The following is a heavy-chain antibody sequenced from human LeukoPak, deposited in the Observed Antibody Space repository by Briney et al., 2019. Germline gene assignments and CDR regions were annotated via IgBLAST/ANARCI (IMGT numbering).Heavy chain of an antibody. D-gene: IGHD6-13*01. CDR3: ASFGYDIPEPGIAAAVPDDY. CDR2: INHSGST. Sequence: SETLSLTCAVYGGSFSGYYWSWIRQPPGKGLEWIGEINHSGSTNYNPSLKSRVTISVDTSKHQFSLKLSSVTAADTAVYYCASFGYDIPEPGIAAAVPDDYWGQGTLVTVSS. V-gene: IGHV4-34*01. J-gene: IGHJ4*02. CDR1: GGSFSGYY.